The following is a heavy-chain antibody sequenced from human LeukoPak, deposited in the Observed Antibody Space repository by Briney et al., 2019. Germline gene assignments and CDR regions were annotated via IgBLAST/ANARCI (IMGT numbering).Heavy chain of an antibody. CDR1: GGSISSYY. CDR2: FYNGRP. D-gene: IGHD1-26*01. CDR3: AREDYGGSYLIFDY. Sequence: SETLSLTCTVSGGSISSYYWSWIRQTPGKGLEWIGFYNGRPNYNPSLKSRVTISVDTSKHQFSLKLNSVTAADTAVYYCAREDYGGSYLIFDYWGQGTLVTVSS. J-gene: IGHJ4*02. V-gene: IGHV4-59*01.